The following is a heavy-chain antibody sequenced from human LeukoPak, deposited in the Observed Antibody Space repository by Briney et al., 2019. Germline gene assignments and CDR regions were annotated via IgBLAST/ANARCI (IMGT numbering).Heavy chain of an antibody. V-gene: IGHV1-2*02. CDR3: GKNRLGKALDN. CDR1: GYTFTDYY. D-gene: IGHD7-27*01. J-gene: IGHJ3*02. CDR2: INPNSGDT. Sequence: ASVKVSCKASGYTFTDYYIHWVRQAPGQGLEWMGWINPNSGDTKCAQKFQGRVTMTRDTSISTAYMELSRLRSDDTAVYYCGKNRLGKALDNWGQGTMVTVSS.